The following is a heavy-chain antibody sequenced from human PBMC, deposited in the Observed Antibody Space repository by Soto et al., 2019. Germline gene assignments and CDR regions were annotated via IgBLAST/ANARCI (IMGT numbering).Heavy chain of an antibody. CDR3: AKVLYYDFWSGYPDY. CDR2: INAGNGNT. Sequence: QVQLVQSGAEVKKPGASVKVSCKASGYTFTSYAMHWVRQAPGQRLEWMGWINAGNGNTKYSQKFQGRVTITRDTSASTAYMELSSLRSEDTAVYYCAKVLYYDFWSGYPDYWGQGTLVTVSS. D-gene: IGHD3-3*01. J-gene: IGHJ4*02. CDR1: GYTFTSYA. V-gene: IGHV1-3*01.